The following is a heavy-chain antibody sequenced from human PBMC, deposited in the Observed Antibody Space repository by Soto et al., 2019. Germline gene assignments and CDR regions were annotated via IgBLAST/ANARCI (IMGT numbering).Heavy chain of an antibody. J-gene: IGHJ5*02. CDR3: ARKDKSGYFNWFDP. D-gene: IGHD3-22*01. V-gene: IGHV5-51*01. CDR2: IFPSDSDT. CDR1: GYKFTSYW. Sequence: RGESLKISCRTSGYKFTSYWIAWVRQMPGKGLEWMGIIFPSDSDTRYSPSFQGQVTISADRSTSTVFLQWASLKASDTAVYFCARKDKSGYFNWFDPWGQGTLVTVPQ.